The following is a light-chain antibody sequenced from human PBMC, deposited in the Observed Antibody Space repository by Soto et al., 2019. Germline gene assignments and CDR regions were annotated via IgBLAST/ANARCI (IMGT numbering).Light chain of an antibody. J-gene: IGKJ4*01. V-gene: IGKV3-15*01. CDR1: QSIGTN. CDR2: GAS. CDR3: QQYKNWPPLT. Sequence: EIVMTQSPATLSVSPGERATLSCRASQSIGTNLAWYQQKQGQAPSLLIYGASTRATGIPARFSGSGSGTEFTLTISSLQSEDFAVYYCQQYKNWPPLTFGGGTKVEIK.